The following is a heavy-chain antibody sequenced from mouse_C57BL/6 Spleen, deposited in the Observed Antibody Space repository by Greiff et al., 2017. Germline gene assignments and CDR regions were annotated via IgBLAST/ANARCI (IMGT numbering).Heavy chain of an antibody. V-gene: IGHV5-4*01. CDR3: ARYYGSSYLDY. D-gene: IGHD1-1*01. CDR2: ISDGGSDT. J-gene: IGHJ2*01. CDR1: GFTFSSYA. Sequence: EVQLVESGGGLVKPGGSLKLSCAASGFTFSSYAMSWVRQTPEKRLEWVATISDGGSDTYYPDNVKGLVTISRANAKNNLYLQMSHLTSEDTAMYYCARYYGSSYLDYWGQGTTLTVSS.